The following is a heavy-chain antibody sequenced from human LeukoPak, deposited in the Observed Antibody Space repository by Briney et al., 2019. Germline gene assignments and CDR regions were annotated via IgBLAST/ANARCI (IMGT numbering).Heavy chain of an antibody. J-gene: IGHJ4*02. D-gene: IGHD3-10*01. Sequence: GGSLRLSCAASGFTFSSYSMNWVRQAPGKGLEWVSSISSSSSYIYYADSVKGRFTISRDNAKNSLYLQMNSLRAEDTVVYYCAGEMVRGVNLDYWGQGTLVTVSS. CDR2: ISSSSSYI. CDR1: GFTFSSYS. V-gene: IGHV3-21*01. CDR3: AGEMVRGVNLDY.